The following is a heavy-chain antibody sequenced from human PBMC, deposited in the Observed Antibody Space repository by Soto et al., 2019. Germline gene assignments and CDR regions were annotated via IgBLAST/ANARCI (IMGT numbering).Heavy chain of an antibody. Sequence: GGSLRLSCAASGFTFSSYAMHWVRQAPGKGLEWVAVISYDGSNKYYADSVKGRFTISRDNSKNTLYLQMNSLRAEDTAVYYCARAPTIAAAGMAPFDYWGQGTLVTVSS. V-gene: IGHV3-30-3*01. CDR3: ARAPTIAAAGMAPFDY. J-gene: IGHJ4*02. CDR1: GFTFSSYA. D-gene: IGHD6-13*01. CDR2: ISYDGSNK.